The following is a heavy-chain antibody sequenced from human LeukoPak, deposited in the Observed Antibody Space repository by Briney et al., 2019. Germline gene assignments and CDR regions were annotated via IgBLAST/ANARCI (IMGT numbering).Heavy chain of an antibody. CDR1: GYTFTGNY. CDR2: INPNSGGT. D-gene: IGHD6-19*01. J-gene: IGHJ4*02. CDR3: ARPVEAAVAGASPFDY. V-gene: IGHV1-2*02. Sequence: ASLKVSCKASGYTFTGNYIHWVRQAPGQGLEWMGWINPNSGGTKYAQKFQGRVTMTRDMSTSTVYMELSSLRSEDTAVYYCARPVEAAVAGASPFDYWGQGTLVTVSS.